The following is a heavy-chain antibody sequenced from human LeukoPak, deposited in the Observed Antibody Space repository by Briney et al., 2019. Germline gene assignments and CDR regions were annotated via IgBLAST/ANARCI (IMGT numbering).Heavy chain of an antibody. CDR3: AREFNNYFDY. CDR1: AFSFSDYS. CDR2: ISSSADIT. V-gene: IGHV3-11*01. Sequence: GASLRLSCAASAFSFSDYSMSWIRQAPGQGLEWVSFISSSADITYYADSVKGRFTISRDNTKNSLYLQMNSLRAEDTAVYYCAREFNNYFDYWGQGTLVTVSS. J-gene: IGHJ4*02.